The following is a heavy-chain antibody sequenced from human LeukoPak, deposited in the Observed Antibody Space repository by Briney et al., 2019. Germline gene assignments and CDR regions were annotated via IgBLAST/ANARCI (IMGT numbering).Heavy chain of an antibody. J-gene: IGHJ3*02. Sequence: SGGSLRLSCAASGFTFDNYGMSWVRQAPGKGLEWVSAISGSGGSTYYADSVKGRFTISRDNSKNTLYLQMNSLRAEDTAVYYCAKDSLSSGWPEYGAFDIWGQGTMVTVSS. V-gene: IGHV3-23*01. CDR2: ISGSGGST. D-gene: IGHD6-19*01. CDR3: AKDSLSSGWPEYGAFDI. CDR1: GFTFDNYG.